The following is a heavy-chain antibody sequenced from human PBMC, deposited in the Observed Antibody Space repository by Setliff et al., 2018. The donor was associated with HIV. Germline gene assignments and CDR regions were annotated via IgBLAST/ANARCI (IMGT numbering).Heavy chain of an antibody. CDR1: GGSICSSNW. CDR2: IKTKTHGGTT. V-gene: IGHV3-15*01. J-gene: IGHJ4*02. CDR3: TMDLPRGVSDCFDS. Sequence: PSETLSLTCAVSGGSICSSNWWSWVRQAPGKGLELIGRIKTKTHGGTTDYGAPAQGRFTISRDDSKTTLYLQINSLKTEDTAVYYCTMDLPRGVSDCFDSWGQGTLVTVSS. D-gene: IGHD2-8*02.